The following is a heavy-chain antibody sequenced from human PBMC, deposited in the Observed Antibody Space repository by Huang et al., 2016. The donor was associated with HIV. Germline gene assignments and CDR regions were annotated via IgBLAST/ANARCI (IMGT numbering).Heavy chain of an antibody. J-gene: IGHJ4*02. CDR3: ARLPGSITMIRGVITDPY. CDR1: GGSIRSDNYY. V-gene: IGHV4-39*02. Sequence: QLQLQESGPGLVKPSETLSLTCTVSGGSIRSDNYYWGWIRQPPGKGLGGFGSIYYSGSTYYNPSLKRRVTITVDTSKNHFSLRMRSVTAADTAVYYCARLPGSITMIRGVITDPYWGQGTLVTVSS. D-gene: IGHD3-10*01. CDR2: IYYSGST.